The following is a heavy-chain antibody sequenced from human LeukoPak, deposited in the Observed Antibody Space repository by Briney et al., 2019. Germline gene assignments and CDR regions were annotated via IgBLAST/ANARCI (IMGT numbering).Heavy chain of an antibody. Sequence: GGSLRLSCAASGFTFSSYAMHWVRQAPGKGLEWVAVISYDGSNKYYADSVKGRFTISRDNSKNTLYLQMNSLRAEDTAVYYCERDTSGDYWGQGTLLTVSS. V-gene: IGHV3-30-3*01. CDR1: GFTFSSYA. D-gene: IGHD3-10*01. J-gene: IGHJ4*02. CDR3: ERDTSGDY. CDR2: ISYDGSNK.